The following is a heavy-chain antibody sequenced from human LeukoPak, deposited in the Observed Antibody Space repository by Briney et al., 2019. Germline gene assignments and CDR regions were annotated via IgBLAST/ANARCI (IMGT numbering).Heavy chain of an antibody. CDR3: AAYGLGSSRRFDP. V-gene: IGHV4-31*03. J-gene: IGHJ5*02. CDR2: IYYSGST. D-gene: IGHD3-10*01. Sequence: PSETLSLTCTLSGGSISSAGYYWTWIRQHPGKGLEWIGYIYYSGSTYYSPSLKSRVTISLDTSKNQFSLNLSSVTAADTAVYYCAAYGLGSSRRFDPWGQGTLVTVSS. CDR1: GGSISSAGYY.